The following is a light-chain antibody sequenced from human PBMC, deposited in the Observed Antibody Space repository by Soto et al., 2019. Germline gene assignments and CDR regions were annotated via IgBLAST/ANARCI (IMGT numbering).Light chain of an antibody. CDR1: QSVSTN. J-gene: IGKJ3*01. Sequence: EIVMAQSPATLSVSPGERATLSCRASQSVSTNLAWYQQKAGQAPRLLIYGASTRATGIPSRFSGSGSGTEFTLTISSLQSEDFAVYYCHQYNNWPLTFGPGTKVEIK. V-gene: IGKV3-15*01. CDR2: GAS. CDR3: HQYNNWPLT.